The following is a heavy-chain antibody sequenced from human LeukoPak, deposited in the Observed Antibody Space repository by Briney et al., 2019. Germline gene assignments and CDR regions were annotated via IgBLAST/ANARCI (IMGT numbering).Heavy chain of an antibody. V-gene: IGHV4-59*01. D-gene: IGHD3-22*01. CDR3: ARNYDSSGYTTFGY. CDR1: GGSISSYY. J-gene: IGHJ4*02. Sequence: SETLSLTCTVSGGSISSYYWSWIRQPPGKGLEWIGDIYYSGTTNYNPSLKSRVTISVDTSKNQFSLKLSSVTAADTAVYYCARNYDSSGYTTFGYWGQGTLVTVSS. CDR2: IYYSGTT.